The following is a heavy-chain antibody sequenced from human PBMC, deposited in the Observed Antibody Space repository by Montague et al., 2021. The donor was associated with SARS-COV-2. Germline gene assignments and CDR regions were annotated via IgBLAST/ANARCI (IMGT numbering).Heavy chain of an antibody. CDR1: GGSISSSSYY. D-gene: IGHD6-13*01. CDR3: ASEGVEYSSSWYVRYYYYGMDV. J-gene: IGHJ6*02. CDR2: IYYSGST. V-gene: IGHV4-39*01. Sequence: SETLSLTCTVSGGSISSSSYYWGWIRQPPGKGLEWIGCIYYSGSTYYNPSLKSRVTISVDTSKIQFSLKLSSVTAADTAVYYCASEGVEYSSSWYVRYYYYGMDVWGQGTTVTVSS.